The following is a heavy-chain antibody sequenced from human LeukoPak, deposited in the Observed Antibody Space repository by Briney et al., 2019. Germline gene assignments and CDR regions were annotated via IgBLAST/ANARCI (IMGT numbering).Heavy chain of an antibody. CDR1: GLTVSNHD. D-gene: IGHD6-25*01. CDR2: ISSSSST. CDR3: VRGWAAD. V-gene: IGHV3-69-1*01. J-gene: IGHJ4*02. Sequence: GGSLRLSCAASGLTVSNHDMSWFRQALGKGLEWVSYISSSSSTYYADSVKGRFTISRDNAKNSVSLQMSSLRAEDTAVYYCVRGWAADWGQGTLVTVSS.